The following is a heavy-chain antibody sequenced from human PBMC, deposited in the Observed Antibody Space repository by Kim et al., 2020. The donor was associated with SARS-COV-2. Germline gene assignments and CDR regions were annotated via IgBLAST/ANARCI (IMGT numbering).Heavy chain of an antibody. CDR3: ARGGDYYGSGNDP. D-gene: IGHD3-10*01. CDR2: IYYSGST. J-gene: IGHJ5*02. V-gene: IGHV4-31*03. Sequence: SETLSLTCTVSGGSISSGGYYWSWIRQHPGKGLEWIGYIYYSGSTYYNPSLKSRVTISVDTSKNQFSLKLSSVTAADTAVYYCARGGDYYGSGNDPWGQGTLVTVSS. CDR1: GGSISSGGYY.